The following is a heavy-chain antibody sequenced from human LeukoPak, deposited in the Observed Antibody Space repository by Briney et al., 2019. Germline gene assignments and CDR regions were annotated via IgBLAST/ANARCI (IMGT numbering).Heavy chain of an antibody. CDR3: VRGVITFGGAIVEGFDY. CDR1: GFTFSSYG. CDR2: ISYDGSNK. V-gene: IGHV3-30*03. Sequence: PGGSLRLSCAASGFTFSSYGMHWVRQVPGKGLKWVAVISYDGSNKYYADSVKGRFTISRDNSKNTLYLQMNSLRAEDTAVYYCVRGVITFGGAIVEGFDYWGQGTLVTVSS. J-gene: IGHJ4*02. D-gene: IGHD3-16*02.